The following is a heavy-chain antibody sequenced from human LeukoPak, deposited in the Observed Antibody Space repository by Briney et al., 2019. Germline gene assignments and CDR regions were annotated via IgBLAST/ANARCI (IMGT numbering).Heavy chain of an antibody. J-gene: IGHJ6*03. CDR2: IRQDGVKK. V-gene: IGHV3-7*01. Sequence: GGSLRLSCAASGFTFRSYWMSWVRQAPGKGLEWVANIRQDGVKKNYVDSVKGRFTISRDNAKNSLYLQMNSLRAEDTAVYYCARDYNHYMDVWGKGTTVTVSS. CDR1: GFTFRSYW. CDR3: ARDYNHYMDV.